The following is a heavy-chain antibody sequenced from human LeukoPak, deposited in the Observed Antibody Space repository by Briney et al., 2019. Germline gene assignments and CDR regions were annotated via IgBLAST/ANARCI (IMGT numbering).Heavy chain of an antibody. D-gene: IGHD3-22*01. CDR3: ASFYSSGYYYPLYYFDY. Sequence: SETLSLTCTVSGGSISSSSYYWGWIRQPPGEGLEWIGSIYHSGSTYYNPSLKSRVTISVDTSKNQFSLKLSSVTAADTAVYYCASFYSSGYYYPLYYFDYWGQGTLVTVSS. CDR1: GGSISSSSYY. CDR2: IYHSGST. V-gene: IGHV4-39*07. J-gene: IGHJ4*02.